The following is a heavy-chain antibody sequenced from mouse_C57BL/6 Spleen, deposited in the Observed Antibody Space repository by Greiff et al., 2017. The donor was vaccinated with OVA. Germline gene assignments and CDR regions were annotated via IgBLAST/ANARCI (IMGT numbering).Heavy chain of an antibody. CDR1: GFNIKDDY. Sequence: VQLQQSGAELVRPGASVKLSCTASGFNIKDDYMHWVKQRPEQGLEWIGWIDPENGDTEYASKFQGKATITAYTSSNTAYLQLSSLTSEDTAVYYCTPKIYYDYDGFAYWGQGTLVTVSA. CDR3: TPKIYYDYDGFAY. D-gene: IGHD2-4*01. CDR2: IDPENGDT. J-gene: IGHJ3*01. V-gene: IGHV14-4*01.